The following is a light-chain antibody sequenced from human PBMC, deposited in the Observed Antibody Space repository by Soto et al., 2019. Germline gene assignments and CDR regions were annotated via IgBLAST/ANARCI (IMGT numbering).Light chain of an antibody. V-gene: IGKV1-39*01. CDR3: QQSYSIPVT. Sequence: DIQMTQSPSSLSASVGDRVTITCRASQSIRGYLNWYQQKPGKAPQPLIYSASNLQSGVPSRFGGSGSGTDFTLTISSLQPEDFATYYCQQSYSIPVTFGQGTKVEIK. J-gene: IGKJ1*01. CDR1: QSIRGY. CDR2: SAS.